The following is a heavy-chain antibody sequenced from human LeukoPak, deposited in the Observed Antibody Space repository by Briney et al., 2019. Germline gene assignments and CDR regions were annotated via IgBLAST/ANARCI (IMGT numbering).Heavy chain of an antibody. Sequence: GRSLRLSCAASGFTFSSYAMHWVRQAPGKGLEWVAVISYDGSNKYYADSVKGRFTISRDNSKNTLYLQMNSLRAEDTAVYYCARDRGSPLRWSSSDYFDYGGQGTLVTVSS. V-gene: IGHV3-30-3*01. J-gene: IGHJ4*02. D-gene: IGHD1-26*01. CDR2: ISYDGSNK. CDR3: ARDRGSPLRWSSSDYFDY. CDR1: GFTFSSYA.